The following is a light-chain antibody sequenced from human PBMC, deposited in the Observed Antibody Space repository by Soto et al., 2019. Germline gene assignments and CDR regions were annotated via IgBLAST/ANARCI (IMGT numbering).Light chain of an antibody. V-gene: IGLV1-51*01. J-gene: IGLJ1*01. CDR2: DNS. CDR1: SSNIGNNY. Sequence: QSVLTQPPSVSAAPGQKVTISCSGSSSNIGNNYVSWYQQLPGTAPKLLIYDNSKRPSGIPDRFSGSKSGTSATLDITGLQTGDEADYYCGTWDSSLSAGIFGTGTKVTVL. CDR3: GTWDSSLSAGI.